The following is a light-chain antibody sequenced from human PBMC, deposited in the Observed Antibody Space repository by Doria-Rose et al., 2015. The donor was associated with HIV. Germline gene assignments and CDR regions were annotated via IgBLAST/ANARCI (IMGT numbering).Light chain of an antibody. J-gene: IGKJ1*01. CDR2: DGS. Sequence: DIVMTQSSGTLSLSPGERATLSCRASQSFSSTYLAWYQQKPGQAPSPLIYDGSPRATGIPDRVSASESGTDFTLSINRLEPEDFALYYCHQYGTSWTFGQGTKVEI. V-gene: IGKV3-20*01. CDR1: QSFSSTY. CDR3: HQYGTSWT.